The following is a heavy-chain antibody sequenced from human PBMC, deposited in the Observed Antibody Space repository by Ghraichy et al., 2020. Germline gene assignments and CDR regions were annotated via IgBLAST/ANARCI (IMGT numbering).Heavy chain of an antibody. V-gene: IGHV3-23*01. CDR2: INDDGTRT. D-gene: IGHD2-15*01. J-gene: IGHJ5*02. CDR1: GFLFDAYD. Sequence: GGSLRLSCAASGFLFDAYDISWVRQAPGKGLEWVSAINDDGTRTFYSASVQGRFTVSRDNSGNTLYLHMSSLRVEDTAIYFCTREDSSAGLKWFDPGAREPWSPSPQ. CDR3: TREDSSAGLKWFDP.